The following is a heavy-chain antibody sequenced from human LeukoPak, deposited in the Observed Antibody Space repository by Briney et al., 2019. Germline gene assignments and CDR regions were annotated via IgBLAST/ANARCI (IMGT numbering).Heavy chain of an antibody. V-gene: IGHV3-23*01. CDR1: GFTVSSYY. J-gene: IGHJ3*02. Sequence: GRSLRLSCAASGFTVSSYYMSWVRHAPGKGLEWGSAISGSGGSTHYADSAKGRFTISRDNPKNTLYLQMNSLRAEHTAVYYCAKRYSTSLAFDIWGQGTMVSVSS. CDR3: AKRYSTSLAFDI. D-gene: IGHD6-13*01. CDR2: ISGSGGST.